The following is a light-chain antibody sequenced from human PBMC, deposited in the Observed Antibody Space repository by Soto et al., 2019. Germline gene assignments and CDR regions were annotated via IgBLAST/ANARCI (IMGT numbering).Light chain of an antibody. CDR3: QQYGSSPLT. Sequence: EIVLTQSPATLSLSPGERATLSCGASQSFSSSFLAWYQQKPGLAPRLLIYDSSSRATGIPDRFSGSGSGKDFTLTISRLEPEDFAVYYCQQYGSSPLTFGQGTKVEVK. V-gene: IGKV3D-20*01. CDR1: QSFSSSF. J-gene: IGKJ1*01. CDR2: DSS.